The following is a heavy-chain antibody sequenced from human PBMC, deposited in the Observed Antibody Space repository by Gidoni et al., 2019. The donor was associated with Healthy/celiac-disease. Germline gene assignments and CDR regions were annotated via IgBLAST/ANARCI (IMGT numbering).Heavy chain of an antibody. V-gene: IGHV2-5*02. J-gene: IGHJ1*01. D-gene: IGHD3-22*01. CDR1: GFSLSTSGVG. Sequence: QITLKESGPTLVKPTQTLTLTCTFSGFSLSTSGVGVGWIRQPPGKALEWLALIYWDDDKRYSPSLKSRLTITKDTSKNQVVLTMTNMDPVDTATYYCALPRLVVSTGLYLQHWGQGTLVTVSS. CDR2: IYWDDDK. CDR3: ALPRLVVSTGLYLQH.